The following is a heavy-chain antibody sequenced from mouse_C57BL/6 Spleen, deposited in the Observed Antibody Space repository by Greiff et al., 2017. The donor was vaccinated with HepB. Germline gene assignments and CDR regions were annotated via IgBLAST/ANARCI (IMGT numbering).Heavy chain of an antibody. CDR1: GYSFTDYN. J-gene: IGHJ3*01. V-gene: IGHV1-39*01. D-gene: IGHD2-4*01. Sequence: VQLKQSGPELVKPGASVKISCKASGYSFTDYNMNWVKQSNGKSLEWIGVINPNYGTTSYNQKFKGKATLTVDQSSSTAYMQLNSLTSEDSAVYYCAREFTYYDYDEGFAYWGQGTLVTVSA. CDR3: AREFTYYDYDEGFAY. CDR2: INPNYGTT.